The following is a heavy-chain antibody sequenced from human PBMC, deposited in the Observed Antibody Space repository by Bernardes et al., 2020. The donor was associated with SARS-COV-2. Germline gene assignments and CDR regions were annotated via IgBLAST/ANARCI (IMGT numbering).Heavy chain of an antibody. J-gene: IGHJ4*02. CDR1: GYTLTELS. CDR2: FDPEDGET. D-gene: IGHD3-16*01. CDR3: ANLGSAFRPDGGDY. V-gene: IGHV1-24*01. Sequence: ASVKVSCKVSGYTLTELSMHWVRQAPGKGLEWMGGFDPEDGETIYAQKFQGRFTISRDNAKNSLYLQMNSLRAEDTALYYCANLGSAFRPDGGDYWGQGTLVTVSS.